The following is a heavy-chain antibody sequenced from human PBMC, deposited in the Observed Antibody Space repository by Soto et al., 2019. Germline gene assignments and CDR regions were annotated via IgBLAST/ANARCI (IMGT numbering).Heavy chain of an antibody. V-gene: IGHV3-30*18. CDR2: ISYDGKNK. CDR1: GFTFRTQS. D-gene: IGHD4-17*01. J-gene: IGHJ6*02. CDR3: AKDKVVDYGGSDYYYYSSDV. Sequence: QVHLVESGGGVVQPGMSLRLSCAASGFTFRTQSMHWVRQAPGKGLAWVAGISYDGKNKHYADSVKGRFTISRDNTKNTLYLQRSSLRAEDTAMYYCAKDKVVDYGGSDYYYYSSDVWGQGTTVTVSS.